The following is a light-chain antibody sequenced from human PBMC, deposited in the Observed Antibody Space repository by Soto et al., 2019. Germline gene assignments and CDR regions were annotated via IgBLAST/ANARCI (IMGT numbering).Light chain of an antibody. V-gene: IGKV1-39*01. Sequence: IQMTPSPSSLSASVGDRVTITCRPSQSISNYLNWYQQKPGEAPKALIYSATNLQSGVPSRFSGSGSRTEFTLTISRLQPEDFATYYCQQCYSPPYTFGQGTRLQIK. J-gene: IGKJ2*01. CDR1: QSISNY. CDR3: QQCYSPPYT. CDR2: SAT.